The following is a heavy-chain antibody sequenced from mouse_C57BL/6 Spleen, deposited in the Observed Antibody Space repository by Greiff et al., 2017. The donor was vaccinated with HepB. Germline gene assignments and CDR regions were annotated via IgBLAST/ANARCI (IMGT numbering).Heavy chain of an antibody. CDR3: ARSSQLGTWFAY. CDR1: GFTFSDYG. D-gene: IGHD4-1*02. V-gene: IGHV5-15*01. CDR2: ISNLAYSI. Sequence: DVMLVESGGGLVQPGGSLKLSCAASGFTFSDYGMAWVRQAPRKGPEWVAFISNLAYSIYYADTVTGRFTISRENAKNTLYLEMSSLRSEDTAMYYCARSSQLGTWFAYWGQGTLVTVSA. J-gene: IGHJ3*01.